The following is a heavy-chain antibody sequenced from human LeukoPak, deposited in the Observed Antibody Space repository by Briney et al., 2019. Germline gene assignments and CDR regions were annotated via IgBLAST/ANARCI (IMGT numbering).Heavy chain of an antibody. CDR3: ARDAWCSSTSCYPTLFDY. D-gene: IGHD2-2*01. CDR2: IKQDGSEK. CDR1: GFTFSSYW. J-gene: IGHJ4*02. Sequence: GGSLRLSCAASGFTFSSYWMSWVRQAPGKGLEWVANIKQDGSEKYYVDSVKGRFTISRDNAKNSLYLQMNSLRAEDTAVYYCARDAWCSSTSCYPTLFDYWGQGTLVTVSS. V-gene: IGHV3-7*01.